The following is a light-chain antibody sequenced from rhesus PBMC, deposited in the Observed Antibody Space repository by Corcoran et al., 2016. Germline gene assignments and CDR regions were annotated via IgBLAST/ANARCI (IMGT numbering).Light chain of an antibody. J-gene: IGKJ4*01. Sequence: DIQMTQSPSSLSASVGDRVTITRRASQGINNYLSWYQQKPGKAPKPLFYYASSLETRVPSRFSGSRSGTDDTLTISSLPPEDIATYYCQQFNDSPPTFGGGTKVELK. CDR3: QQFNDSPPT. V-gene: IGKV1-66*01. CDR2: YAS. CDR1: QGINNY.